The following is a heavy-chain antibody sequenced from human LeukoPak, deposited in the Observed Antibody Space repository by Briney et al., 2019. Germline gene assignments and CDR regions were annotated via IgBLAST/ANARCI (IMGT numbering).Heavy chain of an antibody. Sequence: GASVKVSCKSSGDTFNTYAISWVRQAPGQGLEWMGWITPHSGDTNYAQNFQGRVTMTRDTSISTAYMELSRLRSDDLAVYYCARLWSRGDAFDIWGQGTMVTVSS. V-gene: IGHV1-2*02. CDR3: ARLWSRGDAFDI. J-gene: IGHJ3*02. D-gene: IGHD3-10*01. CDR1: GDTFNTYA. CDR2: ITPHSGDT.